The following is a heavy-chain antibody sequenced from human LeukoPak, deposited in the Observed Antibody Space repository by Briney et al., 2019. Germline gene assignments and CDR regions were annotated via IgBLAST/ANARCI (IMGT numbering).Heavy chain of an antibody. CDR3: ARHLSGTTMSHYFDF. CDR2: IYSSGNT. D-gene: IGHD1-1*01. J-gene: IGHJ4*02. Sequence: SSETLSLTCSVSGDSISSGRNYWGWIRQSLGKGLEWIASIYSSGNTHSNPSLKSRVSISVDTSKNQVSLKLYSVTASDAAIYYCARHLSGTTMSHYFDFWGQGTLVTVSS. V-gene: IGHV4-39*01. CDR1: GDSISSGRNY.